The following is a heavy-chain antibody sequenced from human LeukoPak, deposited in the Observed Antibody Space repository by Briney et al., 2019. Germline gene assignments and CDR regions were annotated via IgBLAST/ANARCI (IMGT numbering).Heavy chain of an antibody. CDR1: GFTFSSYW. Sequence: PGGSLRLSCAASGFTFSSYWMSWVRQAPGKGLEWVANIKQDGSEKYYVDSVKGRFTISRDNAKDSLYLQMNSLRVEDTAVYYCATYSTRNAREFQSWGQGTLVTVSS. CDR3: ATYSTRNAREFQS. V-gene: IGHV3-7*01. J-gene: IGHJ1*01. CDR2: IKQDGSEK. D-gene: IGHD4-11*01.